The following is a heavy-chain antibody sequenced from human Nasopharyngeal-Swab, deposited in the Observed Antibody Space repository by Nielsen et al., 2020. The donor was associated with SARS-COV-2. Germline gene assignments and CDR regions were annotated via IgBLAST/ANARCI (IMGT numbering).Heavy chain of an antibody. CDR3: AREEGITIFGVPIGFGYYGMDV. CDR2: INTNTGNP. Sequence: ASVKVSCKASGYTFTSYAMNWVRQAPGQGLEWMGWINTNTGNPKYAQGFTGRFVFSLDTSVSTAYLQISSLKAEDTAVYYCAREEGITIFGVPIGFGYYGMDVWGQGTTVTVSS. V-gene: IGHV7-4-1*02. J-gene: IGHJ6*02. CDR1: GYTFTSYA. D-gene: IGHD3-3*01.